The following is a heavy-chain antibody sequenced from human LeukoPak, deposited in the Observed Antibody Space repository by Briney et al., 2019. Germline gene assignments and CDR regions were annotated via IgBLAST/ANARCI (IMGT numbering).Heavy chain of an antibody. CDR2: INHSGST. J-gene: IGHJ3*02. Sequence: SETLSLTCAVYGGSFSGYYWSWIRQPPGKGLEWIGEINHSGSTNYNPSLKSRVTISVDTSKNQFSLKLSSVTAADTAVYYCARGDGALDIWGQGTMVTVSS. CDR1: GGSFSGYY. V-gene: IGHV4-34*01. CDR3: ARGDGALDI. D-gene: IGHD5-24*01.